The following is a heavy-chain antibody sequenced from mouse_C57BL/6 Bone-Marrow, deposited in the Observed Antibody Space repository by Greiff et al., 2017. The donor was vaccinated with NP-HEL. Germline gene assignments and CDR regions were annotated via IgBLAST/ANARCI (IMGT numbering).Heavy chain of an antibody. V-gene: IGHV2-9-1*01. J-gene: IGHJ1*03. CDR2: IWTGGGT. CDR3: ARIGITTVVARWYFDV. Sequence: VQGVESGPGLVAPSQSLSIPCTVSGFSLTSYAISWVRQPPGKGLEWLGVIWTGGGTNYNSALKSRLSISKDNSKSQVFLKMNSLQTDDTAKYYCARIGITTVVARWYFDVWGTGTTVTVSS. D-gene: IGHD1-1*01. CDR1: GFSLTSYA.